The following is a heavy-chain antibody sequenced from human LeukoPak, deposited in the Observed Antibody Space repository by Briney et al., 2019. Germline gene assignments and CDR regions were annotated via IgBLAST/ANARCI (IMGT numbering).Heavy chain of an antibody. J-gene: IGHJ6*02. CDR1: GYTFTSYA. V-gene: IGHV7-4-1*02. CDR3: AREGGSYDYYYYGMDV. CDR2: INTNTGNP. Sequence: ASVKVSCKASGYTFTSYAMNWVRQAPGQGLEWMGWINTNTGNPTYAQGFTGRFVFSLDTSVSTAYLQISSLKAEDTAVYYCAREGGSYDYYYYGMDVWGQGTTVTVSS. D-gene: IGHD3-16*01.